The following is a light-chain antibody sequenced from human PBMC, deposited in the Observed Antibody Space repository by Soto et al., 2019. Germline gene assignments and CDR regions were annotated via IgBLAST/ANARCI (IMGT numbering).Light chain of an antibody. CDR1: QSVTSSY. Sequence: EIVLTQSPGTLSLSPGERGTLSCRASQSVTSSYLAWYQQKPGQAPRLLIYGASSRATGVPDRFSGSGSGTDFTLTISRLEPEDFALYYCHQYGSPDTFGQGTKLEIK. J-gene: IGKJ2*01. V-gene: IGKV3-20*01. CDR3: HQYGSPDT. CDR2: GAS.